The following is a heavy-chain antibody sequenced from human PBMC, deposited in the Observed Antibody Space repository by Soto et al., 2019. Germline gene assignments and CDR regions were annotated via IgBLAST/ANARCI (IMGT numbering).Heavy chain of an antibody. CDR1: GYTFKNYY. CDR3: ARDISPLPYRGATDY. D-gene: IGHD3-3*02. CDR2: INPRDASS. V-gene: IGHV1-46*02. J-gene: IGHJ4*02. Sequence: QVQLVQSGAEVKKPGASVKVSCRSSGYTFKNYYIQWVRQAPGQGLEWMGIINPRDASSSYAQKFQGRVTMTRDTSTSTVYMVLSSLRSDDTAVYYCARDISPLPYRGATDYCGQGTLVTVSA.